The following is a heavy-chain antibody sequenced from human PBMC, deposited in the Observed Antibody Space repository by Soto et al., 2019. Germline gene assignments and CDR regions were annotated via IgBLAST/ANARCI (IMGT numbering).Heavy chain of an antibody. CDR3: ARDKDAEYYYFDY. V-gene: IGHV3-33*01. CDR2: IGYDGSNK. Sequence: QVQLVESGGGVVQPGRSLRLSCAASGFTFSSYGMHGVRQAPGKGLEWVAVIGYDGSNKYYADSVKGRFTISRDNSKNTLYLQMNSLRAEDTAVYYCARDKDAEYYYFDYWGQGTLVTVSS. D-gene: IGHD6-6*01. J-gene: IGHJ4*02. CDR1: GFTFSSYG.